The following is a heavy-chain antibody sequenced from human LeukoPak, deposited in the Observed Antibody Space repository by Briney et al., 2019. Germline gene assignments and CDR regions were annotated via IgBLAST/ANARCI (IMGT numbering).Heavy chain of an antibody. Sequence: GGSLRLSCAASGFTFSNAWMSWVRQAPGKGLEWVGRIKSKTDGGTTEYAAPVKGRFTISRDDSKNTLYLQMNSLKTEDTAVYYCTTDRGYCGGDCSPPWGQGTLVTVSS. V-gene: IGHV3-15*01. CDR1: GFTFSNAW. CDR2: IKSKTDGGTT. CDR3: TTDRGYCGGDCSPP. D-gene: IGHD2-21*02. J-gene: IGHJ5*02.